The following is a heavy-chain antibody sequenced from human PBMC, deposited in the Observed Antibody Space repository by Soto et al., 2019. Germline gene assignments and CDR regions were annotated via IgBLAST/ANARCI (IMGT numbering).Heavy chain of an antibody. Sequence: GGSLRLSCAASGFTFSSYAMSWVRQAPGKGLEWVSAISGSGGSTYYADSVKGRFTISRDNSKNTLYLQMNSLRAEDTAVYYCARDGLVGATPTGDDYHYGMAVWGQGTTVTGSS. V-gene: IGHV3-23*01. J-gene: IGHJ6*02. CDR1: GFTFSSYA. D-gene: IGHD1-26*01. CDR2: ISGSGGST. CDR3: ARDGLVGATPTGDDYHYGMAV.